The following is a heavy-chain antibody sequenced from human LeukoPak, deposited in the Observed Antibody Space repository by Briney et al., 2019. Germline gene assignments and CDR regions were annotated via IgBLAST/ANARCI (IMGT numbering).Heavy chain of an antibody. Sequence: SETLSLTCTVSGGSISSYYWSWIRQPPGKGLEWIGYIYYSGSTNYNPSLKSRVTISVDTSKYQFSLKLSSVTAADTAVYYCAREDTAMGYFDYWGQGTLVTVSS. V-gene: IGHV4-59*01. J-gene: IGHJ4*02. CDR3: AREDTAMGYFDY. CDR1: GGSISSYY. CDR2: IYYSGST. D-gene: IGHD5-18*01.